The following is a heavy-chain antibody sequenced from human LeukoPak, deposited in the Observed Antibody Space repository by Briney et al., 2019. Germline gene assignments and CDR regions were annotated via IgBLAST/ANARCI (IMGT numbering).Heavy chain of an antibody. CDR2: IIPLFGTP. D-gene: IGHD3-9*01. CDR1: GGTFNKYA. J-gene: IGHJ4*02. Sequence: ASVKVSCKASGGTFNKYAITWVRQAPGQGLEWMGGIIPLFGTPNYAQKFQGRVTITADESTSTAYMELSSLRSEDTAVYYCAREGSPGHEILTGYPLWYWGQGTLVTVSS. CDR3: AREGSPGHEILTGYPLWY. V-gene: IGHV1-69*13.